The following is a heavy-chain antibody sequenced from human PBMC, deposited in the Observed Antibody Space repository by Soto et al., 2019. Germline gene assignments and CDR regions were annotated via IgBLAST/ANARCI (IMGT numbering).Heavy chain of an antibody. CDR1: GGSFSGHS. Sequence: SETLSLTCAVYGGSFSGHSWTWIRQSPGEGLEWIGDINHSGRVNYSPSLKSRVTISLDTSKNQFSLTLSAVTAADTAMYYCSTRAYDTNGYYRFDPWGQGTLVTVSS. CDR2: INHSGRV. V-gene: IGHV4-34*01. CDR3: STRAYDTNGYYRFDP. J-gene: IGHJ5*01. D-gene: IGHD3-22*01.